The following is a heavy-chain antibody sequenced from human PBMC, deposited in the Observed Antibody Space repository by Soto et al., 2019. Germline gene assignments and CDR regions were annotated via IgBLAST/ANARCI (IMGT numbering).Heavy chain of an antibody. CDR1: GYTFTDYW. D-gene: IGHD2-2*01. CDR3: ARHISTFPYYYYAMDL. J-gene: IGHJ6*02. Sequence: GESLKISCKGSGYTFTDYWIGWVRQLPGKGLEWMGIIYPGDSDTRYSPSFQGHVTITVDKSTSTAYLQWNTLKASDTAMYYCARHISTFPYYYYAMDLWGQGTTVTVSS. CDR2: IYPGDSDT. V-gene: IGHV5-51*01.